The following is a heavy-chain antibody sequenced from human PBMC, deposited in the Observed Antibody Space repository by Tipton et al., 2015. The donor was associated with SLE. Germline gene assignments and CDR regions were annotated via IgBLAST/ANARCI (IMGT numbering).Heavy chain of an antibody. CDR2: IYHSGTT. J-gene: IGHJ6*02. V-gene: IGHV4-4*02. Sequence: TLSLTCAVSGGSISSTNWWNWVRQPPGKGLEWIGEIYHSGTTYYNPSLKSRVTISLDKSMNQFSLRLSSVTAADTAVYYCARDSGHNSGYDYYYYGMDVWGQGTTVIVTS. CDR3: ARDSGHNSGYDYYYYGMDV. CDR1: GGSISSTNW. D-gene: IGHD5-18*01.